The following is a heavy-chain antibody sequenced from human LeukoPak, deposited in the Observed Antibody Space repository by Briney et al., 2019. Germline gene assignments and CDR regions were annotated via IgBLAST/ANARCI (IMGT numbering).Heavy chain of an antibody. J-gene: IGHJ4*02. CDR3: ARDLGSWYGDYDY. D-gene: IGHD6-13*01. CDR2: IYYSGST. V-gene: IGHV4-59*01. CDR1: SGSISSYY. Sequence: SETLSLTCTVSSGSISSYYWSWIRQPPGKGLEWIGYIYYSGSTNYNPSLKSRVTVSVDTSKNQFSLKLSSVTAADTAVYYCARDLGSWYGDYDYWGQGTLVTVSS.